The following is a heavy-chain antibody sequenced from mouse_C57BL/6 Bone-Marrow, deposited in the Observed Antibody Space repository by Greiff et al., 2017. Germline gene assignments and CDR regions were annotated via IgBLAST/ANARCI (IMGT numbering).Heavy chain of an antibody. D-gene: IGHD3-2*02. CDR2: ISSGSSTI. J-gene: IGHJ4*01. CDR1: GFTFSDYG. Sequence: EVKLVESGGGLVKPGGSLTLSCAASGFTFSDYGMHWVRQAPEKGLEGVAYISSGSSTIYYAVTVKGRFTIPSDNAKNTLFLQMTSLRSEDTAMCYCARGAAQATEAMDYWGEGPSVTVSS. CDR3: ARGAAQATEAMDY. V-gene: IGHV5-17*01.